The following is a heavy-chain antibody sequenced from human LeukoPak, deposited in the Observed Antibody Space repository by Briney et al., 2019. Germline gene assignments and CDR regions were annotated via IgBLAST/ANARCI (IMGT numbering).Heavy chain of an antibody. J-gene: IGHJ4*02. Sequence: GASVKVSCKASGYTFTGYYMHWVRQAPGQGLEWMGWINPNSGGTNYAQKFQGRVTMTRDTSISTAYMELSRLRSDDTAVYYCARAMDSSGYLSLSLGDYWGQGTLVTVSS. CDR2: INPNSGGT. CDR1: GYTFTGYY. V-gene: IGHV1-2*02. D-gene: IGHD3-22*01. CDR3: ARAMDSSGYLSLSLGDY.